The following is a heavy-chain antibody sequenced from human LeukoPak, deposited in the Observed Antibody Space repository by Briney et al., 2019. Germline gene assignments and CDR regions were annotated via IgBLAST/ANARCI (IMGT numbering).Heavy chain of an antibody. V-gene: IGHV1-18*01. J-gene: IGHJ4*02. Sequence: ASVKVSCKASGYTFTSYGISWARQAPGQGLEWMGWISAYNGNTNYAQKLQGRVTMTTDTSTSTAYMELRSLRYDDTAVYYCARVSESLVVVPAATSFDYWGQGTLVTVSS. D-gene: IGHD2-2*01. CDR3: ARVSESLVVVPAATSFDY. CDR1: GYTFTSYG. CDR2: ISAYNGNT.